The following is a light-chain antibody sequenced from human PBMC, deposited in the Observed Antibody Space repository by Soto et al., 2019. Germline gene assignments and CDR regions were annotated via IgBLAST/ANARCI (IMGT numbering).Light chain of an antibody. CDR3: QQYGSPGT. CDR2: GAS. J-gene: IGKJ1*01. CDR1: QSVSSSY. V-gene: IGKV3-20*01. Sequence: EIALTQSPGTLSLSPGERATLSCRASQSVSSSYLAWYQQKPGQAPRLLIYGASSRATGIPDRFSGSGSGTDFTLTISRLEPEDFAVYYCQQYGSPGTFGQGTKVDIK.